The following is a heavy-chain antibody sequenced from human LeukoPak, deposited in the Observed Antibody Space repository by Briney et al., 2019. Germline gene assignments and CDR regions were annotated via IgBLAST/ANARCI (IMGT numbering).Heavy chain of an antibody. CDR3: VRVTLKNLGFDC. J-gene: IGHJ4*02. V-gene: IGHV1-2*02. CDR2: INPDSGGT. Sequence: GASVKVSCKASGYIFTNYYMHWVRQAPGQGLEWVGWINPDSGGTNYAQKFQGRVTMTRDTSISTAYMELHRLRSCDTAVYYCVRVTLKNLGFDCWGQGTLVTVSS. CDR1: GYIFTNYY. D-gene: IGHD3-16*01.